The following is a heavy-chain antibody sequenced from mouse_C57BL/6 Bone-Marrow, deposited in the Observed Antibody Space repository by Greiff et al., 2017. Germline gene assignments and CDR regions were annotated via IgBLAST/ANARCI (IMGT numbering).Heavy chain of an antibody. Sequence: QVQLQQSGAELARPGASVKLSCKASGYTFTSYGISWVKQRTGQGLEWIGEIYPRSGNTYYNEKFKGKATLTADKSSSTAYMELRSLTSEDSAVYFCARARYYYGSSHWYFDVWGTGTTVTVSS. CDR1: GYTFTSYG. D-gene: IGHD1-1*01. CDR3: ARARYYYGSSHWYFDV. CDR2: IYPRSGNT. J-gene: IGHJ1*03. V-gene: IGHV1-81*01.